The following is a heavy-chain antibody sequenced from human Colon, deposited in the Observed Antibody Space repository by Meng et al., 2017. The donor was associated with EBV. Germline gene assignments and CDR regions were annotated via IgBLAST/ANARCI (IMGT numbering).Heavy chain of an antibody. Sequence: QVHLQQLGAGFLKPLETLSLTCTVNGGSFSGYVWSWVRQPPGKGMEWIGEVSHPGSANYNPSLKSRVTISVDASEKQFSLRLTSVTAADSAVYYCARVPTTGYKDHWGQGTLVTVSS. CDR2: VSHPGSA. D-gene: IGHD3-9*01. CDR3: ARVPTTGYKDH. J-gene: IGHJ4*02. V-gene: IGHV4-34*01. CDR1: GGSFSGYV.